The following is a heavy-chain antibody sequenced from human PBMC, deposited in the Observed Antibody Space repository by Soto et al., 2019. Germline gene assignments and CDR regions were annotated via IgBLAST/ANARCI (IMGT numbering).Heavy chain of an antibody. CDR2: MNPNSGNT. CDR3: ARGGLYCTNGVYYLPGDYYYYMDV. Sequence: QVQLVQSGAEVKKPGASVKVSCKASGYTFTSYDINWVRQATGQGLEWMGWMNPNSGNTGYAQKFQGRVTMTRNTPISTAYMELSSLISDETAVYYCARGGLYCTNGVYYLPGDYYYYMDVWGKGTTVTVSS. CDR1: GYTFTSYD. V-gene: IGHV1-8*01. J-gene: IGHJ6*03. D-gene: IGHD2-8*01.